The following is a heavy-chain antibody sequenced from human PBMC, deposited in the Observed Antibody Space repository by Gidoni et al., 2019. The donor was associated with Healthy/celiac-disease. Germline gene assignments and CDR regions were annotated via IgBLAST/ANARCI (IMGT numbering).Heavy chain of an antibody. CDR2: ISYDGSNK. CDR3: ARDGYYGSGSQHLYYYYYMDV. V-gene: IGHV3-30-3*01. D-gene: IGHD3-10*01. CDR1: GFTFSSSA. J-gene: IGHJ6*03. Sequence: QVQLVESGGGVVQPGRSLRLSCAASGFTFSSSAMHWVRQAPGKGLEWVAVISYDGSNKYYADSVKGRFTISRDNSKNTLYLQMNSLRAEDTAVYYCARDGYYGSGSQHLYYYYYMDVWGKGTTVTVSS.